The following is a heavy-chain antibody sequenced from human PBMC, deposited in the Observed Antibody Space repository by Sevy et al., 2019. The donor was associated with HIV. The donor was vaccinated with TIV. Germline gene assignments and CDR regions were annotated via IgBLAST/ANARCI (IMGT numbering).Heavy chain of an antibody. D-gene: IGHD3-22*01. Sequence: GGSLRLSCTASGFTFGDYAMSWFRQAPGKGLEWVDFIRSKAYGGTTEYAASVKGRFTISRDDSKSIAYLQINSLKTEDTAVYYCTRVGSSGYYYQVDAFDIWGQGTIVTVSS. CDR3: TRVGSSGYYYQVDAFDI. V-gene: IGHV3-49*03. J-gene: IGHJ3*02. CDR2: IRSKAYGGTT. CDR1: GFTFGDYA.